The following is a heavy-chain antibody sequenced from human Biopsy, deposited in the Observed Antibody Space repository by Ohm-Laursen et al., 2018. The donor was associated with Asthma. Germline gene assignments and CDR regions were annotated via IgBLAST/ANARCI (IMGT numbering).Heavy chain of an antibody. V-gene: IGHV4-59*01. J-gene: IGHJ4*02. D-gene: IGHD2-21*02. CDR2: VYYSGST. CDR1: GGSINNFY. CDR3: ARGVDRVTGLLDHFDS. Sequence: SETLSLTCTVSGGSINNFYWSWIRHPPGKGLESIGHVYYSGSTNYYPSLKSRVTISIDASKNQFSLKLTSVTAADTAVYYCARGVDRVTGLLDHFDSWGQGTLVTVSS.